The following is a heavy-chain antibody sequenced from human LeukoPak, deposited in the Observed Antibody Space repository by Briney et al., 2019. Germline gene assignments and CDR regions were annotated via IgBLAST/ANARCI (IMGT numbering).Heavy chain of an antibody. CDR1: GYTFTGYY. V-gene: IGHV1-2*02. CDR2: INPNSGGT. Sequence: ASVKVSCKASGYTFTGYYMHWVRQAPGQGLEWMGWINPNSGGTNYAQKFQGRVTMTRDTSISTAYMELSRLRSDDTAVYYCXXDSAILGSMDVWGKGTTVTVSS. J-gene: IGHJ6*04. CDR3: XXDSAILGSMDV. D-gene: IGHD3-9*01.